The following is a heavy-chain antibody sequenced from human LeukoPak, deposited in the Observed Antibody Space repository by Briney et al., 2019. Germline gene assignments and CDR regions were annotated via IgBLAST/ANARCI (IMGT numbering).Heavy chain of an antibody. Sequence: PGGSLRLSCAASGFTFSRSGMHWVRQAPGKGLEWVSYISSSGSTIYYADSVKGRFTISRDNAKNSLYLQMNSLRAEDTAVYYCAELGITMIGGVWGKGTTVTISS. CDR2: ISSSGSTI. J-gene: IGHJ6*04. CDR1: GFTFSRSG. CDR3: AELGITMIGGV. V-gene: IGHV3-48*03. D-gene: IGHD3-10*02.